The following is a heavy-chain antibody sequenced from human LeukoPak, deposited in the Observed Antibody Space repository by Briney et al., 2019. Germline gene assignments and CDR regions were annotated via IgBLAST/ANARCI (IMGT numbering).Heavy chain of an antibody. D-gene: IGHD3-10*01. CDR1: GFTFSSYA. CDR2: ISYDGSDN. V-gene: IGHV3-30*04. CDR3: ARDQGATLVRGVTPYLDY. Sequence: GGSLRLSCAASGFTFSSYAMHWVRQAPGKGLEWEAIISYDGSDNYSADSVKGRFTISRDNSKNTLYLQMNSLRTGDTAVYYCARDQGATLVRGVTPYLDYWGQGTLVSVSS. J-gene: IGHJ4*02.